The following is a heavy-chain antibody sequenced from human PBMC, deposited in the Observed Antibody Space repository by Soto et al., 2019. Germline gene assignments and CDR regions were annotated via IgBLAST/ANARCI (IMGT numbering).Heavy chain of an antibody. CDR2: ISKEGNT. V-gene: IGHV3-30*18. D-gene: IGHD3-3*01. Sequence: QPGGSLRLSCTASGFTFRNYGMHWVRQAPGKGPAWVGVISKEGNTLYSDSVKGRFTISRDNSRNTLFLQMNNLRPEDTAVYYCTKDNGDGVDFWSGSPYHNYYGLDVWGQGTTGTVSS. J-gene: IGHJ6*02. CDR1: GFTFRNYG. CDR3: TKDNGDGVDFWSGSPYHNYYGLDV.